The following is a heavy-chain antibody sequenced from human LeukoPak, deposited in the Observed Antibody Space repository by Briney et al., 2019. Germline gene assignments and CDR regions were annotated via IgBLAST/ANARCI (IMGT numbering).Heavy chain of an antibody. Sequence: SETLSLTCAVSGGSISSNNWWSWVRQHPGKGLEWIGYIYYSGSTYYNPSLKSRVTISVDTSKNQFSLKLSSVTAADTAVYYCAREGRITIFGVVIKSYNWFDPWGQGTLVTVSS. D-gene: IGHD3-3*01. CDR1: GGSISSNNW. CDR2: IYYSGST. J-gene: IGHJ5*02. CDR3: AREGRITIFGVVIKSYNWFDP. V-gene: IGHV4-31*11.